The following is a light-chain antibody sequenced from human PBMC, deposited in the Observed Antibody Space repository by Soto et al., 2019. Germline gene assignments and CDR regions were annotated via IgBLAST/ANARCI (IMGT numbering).Light chain of an antibody. CDR1: QSVSSN. Sequence: IGMTQYSATLSVSPGERATLSCRASQSVSSNLAWHQQKPGQPPRLLIYGASTRATGVPARVSGSGSGTEFTLTISSLQSEDFAVYYCQQYNNWARTFGQGTKVDIK. J-gene: IGKJ1*01. V-gene: IGKV3-15*01. CDR3: QQYNNWART. CDR2: GAS.